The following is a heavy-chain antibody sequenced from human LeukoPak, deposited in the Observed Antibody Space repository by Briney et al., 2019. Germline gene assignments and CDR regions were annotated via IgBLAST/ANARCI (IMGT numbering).Heavy chain of an antibody. CDR2: IYHSGST. J-gene: IGHJ4*02. Sequence: SETLSLTCTVSGYSISSGYYWGWIRQPPGKGLEWIGSIYHSGSTYYNPSLKSRVTISVDTSKNRFSLKLSSVTAADTAVYYCARDLPGITMVRGVIRGLDYWGQGTLVTVSS. V-gene: IGHV4-38-2*02. CDR1: GYSISSGYY. D-gene: IGHD3-10*01. CDR3: ARDLPGITMVRGVIRGLDY.